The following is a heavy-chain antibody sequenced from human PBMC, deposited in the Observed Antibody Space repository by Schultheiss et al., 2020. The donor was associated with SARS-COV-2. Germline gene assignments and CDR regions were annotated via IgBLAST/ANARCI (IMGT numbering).Heavy chain of an antibody. Sequence: GESLKISCAASGFTSSSYEMNWVRQAPGKGLEWVSYISSSGSTIYYADSVKGRFTISRDNAKISLYLQMNSLRAEDTAVYYCARDNTYYGPMDVWGQGTTXXVSS. J-gene: IGHJ6*02. CDR3: ARDNTYYGPMDV. CDR1: GFTSSSYE. V-gene: IGHV3-48*03. D-gene: IGHD3-10*01. CDR2: ISSSGSTI.